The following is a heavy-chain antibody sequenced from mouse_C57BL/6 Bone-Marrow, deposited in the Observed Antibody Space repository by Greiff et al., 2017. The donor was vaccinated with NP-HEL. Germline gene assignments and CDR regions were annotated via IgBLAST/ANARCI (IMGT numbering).Heavy chain of an antibody. CDR1: GFTFSSYA. D-gene: IGHD1-1*01. CDR2: ISSGGDYI. J-gene: IGHJ2*01. V-gene: IGHV5-9-1*02. CDR3: TRGGGTTVVATNYFDY. Sequence: EVKLVESGEGLVKPGGSLKLSCAASGFTFSSYAMSWVRQTPEKRLEWVAYISSGGDYIYYADTVKGRFTISRDNARNTLYLQMSSLKSEDTARYYCTRGGGTTVVATNYFDYWGQGTTLTVSS.